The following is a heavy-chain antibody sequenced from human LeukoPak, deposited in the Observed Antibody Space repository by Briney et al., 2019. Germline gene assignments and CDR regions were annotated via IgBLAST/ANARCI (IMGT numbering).Heavy chain of an antibody. V-gene: IGHV3-33*01. CDR1: GFTFSNYG. J-gene: IGHJ4*02. D-gene: IGHD3-22*01. Sequence: GRSLRLSCAASGFTFSNYGMHWVRQAPGKGLEWVAAIWYDGSNKYYADSVKGRFTISRDNSKNTLYLQMNSLRAEDTAVYYCARDSSGYMTVDYWGQGTLVTVSS. CDR2: IWYDGSNK. CDR3: ARDSSGYMTVDY.